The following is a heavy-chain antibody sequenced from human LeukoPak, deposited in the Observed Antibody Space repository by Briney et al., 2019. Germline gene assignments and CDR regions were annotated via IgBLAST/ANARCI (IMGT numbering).Heavy chain of an antibody. Sequence: GGSLRLSCAASGFTFSSYGMHWVRQAPGKGLEWVAVIWYDGSNKYYADSVKGRFTISRDNSKNTLYLQMNSVRAEDTAVYYCAVVVTASGLDYWGQGTLVTVSS. CDR2: IWYDGSNK. J-gene: IGHJ4*02. CDR3: AVVVTASGLDY. CDR1: GFTFSSYG. V-gene: IGHV3-33*01. D-gene: IGHD2-21*02.